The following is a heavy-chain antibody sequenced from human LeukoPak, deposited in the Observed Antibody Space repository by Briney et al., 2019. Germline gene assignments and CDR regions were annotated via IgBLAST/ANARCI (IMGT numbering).Heavy chain of an antibody. D-gene: IGHD6-19*01. Sequence: ASVNVSCKASGYTFTSYAMHWVRQAPGQRLEWMGWINAGNGNTKYSQKFQGRVTITRDTSASTAYMELSSLRSEDTAVYYCARDLSSGWYYYYYYGMDVWGQGTTVTVSS. V-gene: IGHV1-3*01. CDR3: ARDLSSGWYYYYYYGMDV. CDR1: GYTFTSYA. CDR2: INAGNGNT. J-gene: IGHJ6*02.